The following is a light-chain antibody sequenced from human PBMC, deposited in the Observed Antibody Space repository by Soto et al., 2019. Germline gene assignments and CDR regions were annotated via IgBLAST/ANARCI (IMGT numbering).Light chain of an antibody. CDR2: AAS. Sequence: DIQITQSPSSLSASVGDIVTITCRASQSISSYLNWYQQKPGKAPKLLIYAASSLQSGVPSRFSGSGSGTDFTLTISSLKPEDFANYYCQQSYSTHPITFGQGTRLEI. CDR3: QQSYSTHPIT. J-gene: IGKJ5*01. CDR1: QSISSY. V-gene: IGKV1-39*01.